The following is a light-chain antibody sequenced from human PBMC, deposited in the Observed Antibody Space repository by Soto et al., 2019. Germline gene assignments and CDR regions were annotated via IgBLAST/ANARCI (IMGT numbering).Light chain of an antibody. J-gene: IGKJ3*01. CDR1: QDISNY. V-gene: IGKV1-33*01. Sequence: DIQMTQSPSSLPSSIGDRVTITCQASQDISNYLNWYQQKPGKAPKLLIYDASNLKIGVPSTFSGGGSATDFTLTITSLQPEDVGTYYCLQYHRLQLNFGRGTKADI. CDR2: DAS. CDR3: LQYHRLQLN.